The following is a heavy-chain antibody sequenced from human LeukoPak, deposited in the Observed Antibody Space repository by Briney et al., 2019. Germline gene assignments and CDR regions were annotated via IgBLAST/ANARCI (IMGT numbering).Heavy chain of an antibody. CDR1: GFTFSSYG. CDR2: IWNDGGKK. Sequence: GGSLRLSCAASGFTFSSYGMHWVRQAPDKGLEWVAVIWNDGGKKYYADSVKGRFTISRDDSKNTLYLQMNSLRAEDTAVYYCAKTNTYVNFDYWGQGTLVTVSS. J-gene: IGHJ4*02. V-gene: IGHV3-33*06. D-gene: IGHD5-18*01. CDR3: AKTNTYVNFDY.